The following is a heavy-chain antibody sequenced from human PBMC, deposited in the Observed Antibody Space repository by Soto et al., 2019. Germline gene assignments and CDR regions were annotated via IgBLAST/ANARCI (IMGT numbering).Heavy chain of an antibody. CDR1: GGSISSSSYY. CDR2: IYYSGST. J-gene: IGHJ6*02. CDR3: ATSSSGVNYYYGMDV. V-gene: IGHV4-39*01. Sequence: SETLSLTCTVSGGSISSSSYYWGWIRQPPGKGLEWIGSIYYSGSTYYNPSLKSRVTISVETSKNQFSLKLSSVTAADTAVYYCATSSSGVNYYYGMDVWGQGTTVTVSS. D-gene: IGHD6-6*01.